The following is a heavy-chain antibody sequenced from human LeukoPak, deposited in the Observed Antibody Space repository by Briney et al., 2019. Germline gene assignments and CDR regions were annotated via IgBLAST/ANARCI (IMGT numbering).Heavy chain of an antibody. J-gene: IGHJ4*02. CDR1: GFTFSSYA. CDR3: ARALIGSSSWYFDY. CDR2: ISGGGGST. V-gene: IGHV3-23*01. D-gene: IGHD6-13*01. Sequence: GGSLRLSCAASGFTFSSYAMSWVRQAPGKGLEWFSGISGGGGSTYYADSVKGRFTISRDNSKNTLYLQMNSLRAEDTAVYYCARALIGSSSWYFDYWGQGTLVTVSS.